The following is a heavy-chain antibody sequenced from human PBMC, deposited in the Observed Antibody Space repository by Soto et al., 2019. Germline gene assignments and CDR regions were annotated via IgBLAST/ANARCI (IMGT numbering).Heavy chain of an antibody. CDR2: IIPIFDTA. CDR1: GGTFSDYT. CDR3: ARNGTLTGYSYGMDV. Sequence: QVQLVQSGAELRKPGSSVKVSCKASGGTFSDYTINWVRQAPGQRLEWMGGIIPIFDTANYAEKFQGRVTITADEPTSTSFMEVSSLRSEDTAVYYCARNGTLTGYSYGMDVWGQGTMVTVSS. D-gene: IGHD1-1*01. V-gene: IGHV1-69*01. J-gene: IGHJ6*02.